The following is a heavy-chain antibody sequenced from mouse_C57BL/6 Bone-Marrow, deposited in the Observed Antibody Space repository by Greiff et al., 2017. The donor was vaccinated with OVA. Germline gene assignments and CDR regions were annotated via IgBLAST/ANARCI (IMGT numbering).Heavy chain of an antibody. D-gene: IGHD2-4*01. CDR2: FHPYNDDT. V-gene: IGHV1-47*01. J-gene: IGHJ3*01. CDR1: GYTFTTYP. CDR3: ARKEDYDYDAWFAY. Sequence: QVQLKESGAELVKPGASVKMSCKASGYTFTTYPIEWMKQNHGKSLEWIGNFHPYNDDTKYNEKFKGKATLTVEKSSSTVYLELSRLTSDDSAVYYCARKEDYDYDAWFAYWGQGTLVTVSA.